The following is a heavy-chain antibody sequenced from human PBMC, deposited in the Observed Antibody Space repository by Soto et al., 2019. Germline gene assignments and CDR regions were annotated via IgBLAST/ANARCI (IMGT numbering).Heavy chain of an antibody. Sequence: GGSLRLSCAASGFTFSSYAMSWVRQAPGKGLEWVSAISGSGGSTYYADSVKGRFTISRDNSKNTLYLQMNSLRAEETAVYYLAKYPPSDIVVVVAATHTDYWGQGTLVTVSS. CDR1: GFTFSSYA. CDR3: AKYPPSDIVVVVAATHTDY. V-gene: IGHV3-23*01. CDR2: ISGSGGST. D-gene: IGHD2-15*01. J-gene: IGHJ4*02.